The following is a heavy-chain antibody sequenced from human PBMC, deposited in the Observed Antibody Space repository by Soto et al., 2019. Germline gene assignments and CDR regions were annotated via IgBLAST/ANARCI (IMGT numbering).Heavy chain of an antibody. CDR2: IITILGIA. J-gene: IGHJ3*02. Sequence: QVQLVQSGAEVKKPGSSVKVSCKASGGTFSSYTISWVRQSPGQGLEWMGRIITILGIANYAQKFQGRVRTTADKSTSTAYMELSSLRSEDTAVYYGARGYSSSQDACDMWGQGRMVTVSS. CDR1: GGTFSSYT. V-gene: IGHV1-69*02. D-gene: IGHD6-13*01. CDR3: ARGYSSSQDACDM.